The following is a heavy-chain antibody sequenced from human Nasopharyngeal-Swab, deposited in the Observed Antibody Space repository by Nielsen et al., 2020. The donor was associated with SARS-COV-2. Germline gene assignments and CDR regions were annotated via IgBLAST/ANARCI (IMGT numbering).Heavy chain of an antibody. J-gene: IGHJ4*02. V-gene: IGHV4-34*01. CDR2: INHSGST. CDR3: ARSKKAPFDY. Sequence: RQAPGKGLEWIGEINHSGSTNYNPSLKSRVTISVDTSKNQFSLELSSVTAADPAVYYCARSKKAPFDYWGQGTLVTVSS.